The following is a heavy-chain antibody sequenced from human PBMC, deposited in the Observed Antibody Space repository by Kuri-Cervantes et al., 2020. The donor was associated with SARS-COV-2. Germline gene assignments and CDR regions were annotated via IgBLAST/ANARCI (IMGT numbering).Heavy chain of an antibody. J-gene: IGHJ4*02. CDR2: IIPIFGTA. CDR1: GYTFTSNF. CDR3: ARDRGKAAYYYDSSGYFY. V-gene: IGHV1-18*04. Sequence: ASVKVSCKASGYTFTSNFMHWVRQAPGQGLEWMGGIIPIFGTANYAQKLQGRVTMTTDTSTSTAYMELRSLRSDDTAVYYCARDRGKAAYYYDSSGYFYWGQGTLVTVSS. D-gene: IGHD3-22*01.